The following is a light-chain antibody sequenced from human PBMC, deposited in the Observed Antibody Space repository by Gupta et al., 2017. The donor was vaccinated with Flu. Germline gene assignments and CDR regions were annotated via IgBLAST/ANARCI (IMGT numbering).Light chain of an antibody. V-gene: IGLV4-60*03. CDR3: ETWDSNARV. CDR2: LEGSGSY. CDR1: SGHSSYI. J-gene: IGLJ2*01. Sequence: HPALTPSSPAPASLGSSVKPTTTLSSGHSSYIITWHQQQPGKAPRYLMKLEGSGSYNKGSGVPARFSCSRSGADCYLTIANLQSEDDAYYYCETWDSNARVFGGGTKVTV.